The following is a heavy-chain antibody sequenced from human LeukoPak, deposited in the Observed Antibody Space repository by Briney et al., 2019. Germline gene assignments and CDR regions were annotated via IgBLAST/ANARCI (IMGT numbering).Heavy chain of an antibody. CDR3: AKDRSYSGYEPLDH. Sequence: GGSLRLSCAASGFTFSDFGMHWVSQAPGKGLESVAVISHDGNSKYSADSVKGRFTISRDNSKNTLYLQMDSLRVEDTAVYYCAKDRSYSGYEPLDHWGQGTLVSVSS. V-gene: IGHV3-30*18. J-gene: IGHJ4*02. CDR1: GFTFSDFG. D-gene: IGHD1-26*01. CDR2: ISHDGNSK.